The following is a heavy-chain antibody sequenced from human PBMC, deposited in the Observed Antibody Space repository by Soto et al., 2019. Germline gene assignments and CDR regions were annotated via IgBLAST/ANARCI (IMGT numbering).Heavy chain of an antibody. D-gene: IGHD1-7*01. CDR2: IYRTGST. J-gene: IGHJ4*02. CDR3: ASRDPGTSVDY. Sequence: QVQLQESGPGLVKPSGTLSLTCPVSGGSFTSNNWWTLVRQPPGQGLEWIGEIYRTGSTNYNPSLKSRVTISLDKSENQFSLKVTSLTAADTAVYYCASRDPGTSVDYWGQGTLVTVSS. CDR1: GGSFTSNNW. V-gene: IGHV4-4*02.